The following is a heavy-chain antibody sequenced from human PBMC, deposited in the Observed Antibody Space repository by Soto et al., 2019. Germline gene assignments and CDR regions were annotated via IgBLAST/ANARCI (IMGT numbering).Heavy chain of an antibody. CDR2: INPSGEHT. CDR1: GYSFKDHY. CDR3: ARISCKGGSCYFDFDH. V-gene: IGHV1-46*02. Sequence: EASVKVSCKASGYSFKDHYMHWVRQAPGRGLEWVGIINPSGEHTNYAQQFRGRVAMTRDTSTSTAYMELRSLRSEDTAVYFCARISCKGGSCYFDFDHWGQGTLGTVS. D-gene: IGHD2-15*01. J-gene: IGHJ4*02.